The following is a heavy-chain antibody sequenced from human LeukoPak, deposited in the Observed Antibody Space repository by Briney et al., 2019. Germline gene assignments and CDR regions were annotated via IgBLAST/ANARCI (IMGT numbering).Heavy chain of an antibody. V-gene: IGHV4-34*01. Sequence: PSETLSLTCAAYGGSFSGYFWSWIRQPPGKGLEWIGEINHSGSTNYNPSLKSRVTISVDTSKNQFSLKLSSVTAADTAVYYCARGGYYSAAYYMDVWGKGTTVTVSS. CDR2: INHSGST. CDR3: ARGGYYSAAYYMDV. J-gene: IGHJ6*03. D-gene: IGHD3-22*01. CDR1: GGSFSGYF.